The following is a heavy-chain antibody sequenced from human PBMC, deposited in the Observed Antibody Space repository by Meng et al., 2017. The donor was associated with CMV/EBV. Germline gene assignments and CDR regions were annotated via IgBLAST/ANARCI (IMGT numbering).Heavy chain of an antibody. CDR1: GGTFSSYA. CDR3: ARVGLPYYYYGMDV. D-gene: IGHD2-15*01. J-gene: IGHJ6*02. V-gene: IGHV1-69*10. Sequence: SVKVSCKASGGTFSSYAISWVRQAPGQGLEWMGGIIPILGIANYTQKFQGRVTITADKSTSTAYMELSSLRSEDTAVYYCARVGLPYYYYGMDVWGQGTTVTVSS. CDR2: IIPILGIA.